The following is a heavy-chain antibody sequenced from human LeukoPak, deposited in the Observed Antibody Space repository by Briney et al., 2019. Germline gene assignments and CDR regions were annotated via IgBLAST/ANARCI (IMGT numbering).Heavy chain of an antibody. CDR1: GFTFSDYY. D-gene: IGHD3-22*01. V-gene: IGHV3-11*01. CDR3: AKDRYYDSSGLGPY. CDR2: ISSSGSTI. J-gene: IGHJ4*02. Sequence: PGGSLRLSCAASGFTFSDYYMSWIRQAPGKGLEWVSYISSSGSTIYYADSVKGRFTISRDNSKNTLYLQMNSLRAEDTAVYYCAKDRYYDSSGLGPYWGQGTLVTVSS.